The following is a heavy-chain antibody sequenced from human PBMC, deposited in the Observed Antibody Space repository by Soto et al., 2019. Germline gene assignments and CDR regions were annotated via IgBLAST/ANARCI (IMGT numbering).Heavy chain of an antibody. CDR3: AKGEYQLLFFYAFDI. CDR2: ISWNSGSI. D-gene: IGHD2-2*01. J-gene: IGHJ3*02. V-gene: IGHV3-9*01. CDR1: GFTFDDYA. Sequence: EVQLVESGGGLVQPGRSLRLSCAASGFTFDDYAMHWVRQAPGKGLEWVSGISWNSGSIGYADSVKGRFTISRDNAKNSLYLQMNSLRAEDTALYYCAKGEYQLLFFYAFDIWGQGTMVTVSS.